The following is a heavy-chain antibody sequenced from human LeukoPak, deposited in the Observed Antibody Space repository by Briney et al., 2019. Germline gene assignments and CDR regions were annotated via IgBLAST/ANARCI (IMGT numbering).Heavy chain of an antibody. V-gene: IGHV1-8*03. Sequence: ASVKVSCKASGYTFTSYAMNWVRQAPGQGLEWMGWMNPNSGNTGYAQKFQGRVTITRNTSISTAYMELSSLRSEDTAVYYCARGCADYYYYMDVWGKGTTVTVSS. CDR2: MNPNSGNT. CDR3: ARGCADYYYYMDV. J-gene: IGHJ6*03. CDR1: GYTFTSYA.